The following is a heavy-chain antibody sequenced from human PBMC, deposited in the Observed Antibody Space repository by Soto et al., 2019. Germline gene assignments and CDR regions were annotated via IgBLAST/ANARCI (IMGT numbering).Heavy chain of an antibody. CDR1: GGTFSSYA. J-gene: IGHJ4*02. Sequence: SVKVSCKASGGTFSSYAISWVRQAPGQGLEWMGGIIPIFGTANYAQKFQGRVTITADESTSTAYMELSSLRSEDTAVYYCARVASGDYLYFDYWGQGTLVTVSS. D-gene: IGHD4-17*01. CDR2: IIPIFGTA. V-gene: IGHV1-69*13. CDR3: ARVASGDYLYFDY.